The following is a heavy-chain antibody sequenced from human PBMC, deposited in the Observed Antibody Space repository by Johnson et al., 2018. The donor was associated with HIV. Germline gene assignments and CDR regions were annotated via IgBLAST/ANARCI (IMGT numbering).Heavy chain of an antibody. CDR2: IKQDGSEK. D-gene: IGHD1-1*01. Sequence: VQLVESGGGVVQPGGSLRLSCAASGFTFSSYWMSWVRQAPGRGLEWLANIKQDGSEKDYVDSVKGRFTISRDNAKNSMYLQMNSLRADDTAVYYCARHQLLVHDVFNIWGQGTVVIVSS. J-gene: IGHJ3*02. CDR1: GFTFSSYW. CDR3: ARHQLLVHDVFNI. V-gene: IGHV3-7*05.